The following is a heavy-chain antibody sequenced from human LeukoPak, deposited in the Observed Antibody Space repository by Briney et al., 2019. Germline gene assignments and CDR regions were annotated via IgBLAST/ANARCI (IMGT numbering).Heavy chain of an antibody. Sequence: PGGSLRLSCAASGFSFSSYAMSWVRQAPGKGLEWVSVISGSGDTTYYADSVKGRVTISRDNSKNTLYLQMSSLRAEDTAVYYCAKDSCSGGSCYSSGNDAFDMWGQGTMVTVSS. CDR2: ISGSGDTT. J-gene: IGHJ3*02. V-gene: IGHV3-23*01. CDR1: GFSFSSYA. CDR3: AKDSCSGGSCYSSGNDAFDM. D-gene: IGHD2-15*01.